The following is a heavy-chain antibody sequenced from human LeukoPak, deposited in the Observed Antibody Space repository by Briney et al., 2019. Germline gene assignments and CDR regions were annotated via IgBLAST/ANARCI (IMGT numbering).Heavy chain of an antibody. Sequence: GGSLRLSCVASGFIFTDHWMSWVRQAPGKGLDWVANIKEDESAKFYADSVRGRFTTSRDNAKNSVYLEMNNLRVEDTAVYYCARAVDVADYWGQGTLVTVSS. V-gene: IGHV3-7*01. CDR1: GFIFTDHW. D-gene: IGHD3-16*01. J-gene: IGHJ4*02. CDR2: IKEDESAK. CDR3: ARAVDVADY.